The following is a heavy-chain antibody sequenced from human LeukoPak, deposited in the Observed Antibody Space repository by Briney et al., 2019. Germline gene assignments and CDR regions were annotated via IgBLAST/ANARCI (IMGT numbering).Heavy chain of an antibody. CDR1: GFTFSSYE. CDR2: ISSSGSTI. CDR3: APYDYGSGSATNSFDY. V-gene: IGHV3-48*03. J-gene: IGHJ4*02. Sequence: GGSLRLSCAASGFTFSSYEMNWVRQAPGKGLEWVSYISSSGSTIYYADSVKGRFTISRDNAKNSLYLQMNSLRAEDTAVYYCAPYDYGSGSATNSFDYWGQGTLVTVSS. D-gene: IGHD3-10*01.